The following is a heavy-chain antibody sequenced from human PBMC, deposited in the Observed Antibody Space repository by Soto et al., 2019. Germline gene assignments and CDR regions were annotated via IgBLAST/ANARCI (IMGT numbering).Heavy chain of an antibody. Sequence: QVQLQESGPGLVKPSETLSLTCTVSGGSMNAYYWSWIRQPPGKGLEWIGYVSYGGPSQYNPSLDTRITRSLDMSGNHFPLRLSSVSAPDSAVYSGARYAPPKKSYASNPGFFDPWGQGTLVAVSS. CDR1: GGSMNAYY. CDR2: VSYGGPS. CDR3: ARYAPPKKSYASNPGFFDP. V-gene: IGHV4-59*01. J-gene: IGHJ5*02. D-gene: IGHD2-2*01.